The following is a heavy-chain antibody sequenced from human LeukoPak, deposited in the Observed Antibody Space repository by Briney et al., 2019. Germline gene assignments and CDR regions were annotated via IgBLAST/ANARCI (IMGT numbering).Heavy chain of an antibody. CDR3: ARGGGLHRYCSSTSCYDA. CDR1: GYTLTTYP. V-gene: IGHV7-4-1*02. Sequence: GASVTVSCKASGYTLTTYPINWVRQAPGQGLEWMGWINTNTGNPTYARGSTGRFVFSLDTSVNTAYLQISSLKAEDTAVYYCARGGGLHRYCSSTSCYDAWGQGTLVTVSS. CDR2: INTNTGNP. J-gene: IGHJ5*02. D-gene: IGHD2-2*01.